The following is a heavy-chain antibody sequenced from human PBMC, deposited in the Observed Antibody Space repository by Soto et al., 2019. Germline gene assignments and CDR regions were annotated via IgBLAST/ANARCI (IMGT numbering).Heavy chain of an antibody. J-gene: IGHJ6*02. Sequence: ASVKVSCTASGYTFTSYYMHWVRRAPGQGLEWMGIINPSGGSTSYAQKFQGRVTMTRDTSTSTVYMELSSLRSEDTAVYYCAREYCGGNCHLRIGYYYGMDVWGQGTTVTVSS. V-gene: IGHV1-46*01. CDR1: GYTFTSYY. CDR3: AREYCGGNCHLRIGYYYGMDV. CDR2: INPSGGST. D-gene: IGHD2-21*02.